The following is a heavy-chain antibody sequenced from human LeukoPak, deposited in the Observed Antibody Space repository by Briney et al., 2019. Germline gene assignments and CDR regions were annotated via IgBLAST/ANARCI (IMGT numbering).Heavy chain of an antibody. Sequence: PSETLSLTCTVSGGSISSYCWSWVRQPPGKGLEWGGYIYYSGSTNYNPSLKSRVTISVDTSKNQFSLKLSSVTAADTAVYYCARGLGIQWLGPNFDYWGQGTLVTVSS. V-gene: IGHV4-59*01. CDR3: ARGLGIQWLGPNFDY. J-gene: IGHJ4*02. D-gene: IGHD6-19*01. CDR2: IYYSGST. CDR1: GGSISSYC.